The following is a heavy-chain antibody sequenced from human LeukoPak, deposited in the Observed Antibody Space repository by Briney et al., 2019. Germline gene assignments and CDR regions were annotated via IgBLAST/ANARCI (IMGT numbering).Heavy chain of an antibody. CDR3: ARDLDSGNWYYFDY. D-gene: IGHD6-13*01. J-gene: IGHJ4*02. CDR2: ISYDGTKK. CDR1: VFTLSSYG. Sequence: QPGGSLRLSCAVSVFTLSSYGMHWVRQVPGKGLEWVAVISYDGTKKYYADSVKGRFTSSRDNSKNTLYLQMNSLRPEDTAVYYCARDLDSGNWYYFDYWGQGTQVTVSS. V-gene: IGHV3-30-3*01.